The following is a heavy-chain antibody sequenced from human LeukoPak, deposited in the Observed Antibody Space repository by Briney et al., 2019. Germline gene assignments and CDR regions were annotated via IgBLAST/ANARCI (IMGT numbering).Heavy chain of an antibody. D-gene: IGHD3-22*01. V-gene: IGHV4-38-2*01. CDR2: IYHSGST. CDR1: GYSISSGYY. J-gene: IGHJ4*02. Sequence: PSETLSLTCAVSGYSISSGYYWGWIRQPPGKGLEWIGSIYHSGSTYYNPSLKSRATISVDASKNQFSLKLSSVTAADTAVYYCARLRYYYDSSGYCFDYWGQGTLVTVSS. CDR3: ARLRYYYDSSGYCFDY.